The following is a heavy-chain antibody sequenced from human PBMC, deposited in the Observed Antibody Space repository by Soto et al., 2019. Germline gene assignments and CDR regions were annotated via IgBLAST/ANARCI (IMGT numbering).Heavy chain of an antibody. V-gene: IGHV4-31*03. Sequence: SETLSLTCTVSGGSISSGGYYWSWIRQHPGKGLEWIGYIYYSGSTYYNPSLKSRVTISVDTSKNQFSLKLSSVTAADTAVYYCASAIVGATMKNFDYWGQGTLVTVSS. J-gene: IGHJ4*02. CDR2: IYYSGST. CDR1: GGSISSGGYY. D-gene: IGHD1-26*01. CDR3: ASAIVGATMKNFDY.